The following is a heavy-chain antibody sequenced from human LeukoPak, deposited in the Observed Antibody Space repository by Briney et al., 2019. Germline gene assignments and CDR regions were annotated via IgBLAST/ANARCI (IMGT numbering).Heavy chain of an antibody. V-gene: IGHV1-46*03. J-gene: IGHJ4*02. CDR1: GYTFTSYY. CDR3: ARGEGSSWGPGYFDY. Sequence: ASVKVSCKASGYTFTSYYMHRVRQAPGQGLEWMGIINPSGGSTSYAQKFQGRVTMTRDTSTSTVYMELSSLRSEDTAVYYCARGEGSSWGPGYFDYWGQGTLVTVSS. CDR2: INPSGGST. D-gene: IGHD6-13*01.